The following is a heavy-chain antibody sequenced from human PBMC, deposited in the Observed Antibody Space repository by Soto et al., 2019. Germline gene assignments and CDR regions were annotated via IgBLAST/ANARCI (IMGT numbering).Heavy chain of an antibody. V-gene: IGHV3-7*01. Sequence: GSLRLSCAASGFTFSSYWMSWVRQAPGKGLEWVAKIKQDESEIYYVDSVKGRFTISRDNAKNSLYLQMNSLRVEDTAVYYCASVITICALDIWGQGTMVTVSS. CDR3: ASVITICALDI. D-gene: IGHD3-3*01. CDR2: IKQDESEI. CDR1: GFTFSSYW. J-gene: IGHJ3*02.